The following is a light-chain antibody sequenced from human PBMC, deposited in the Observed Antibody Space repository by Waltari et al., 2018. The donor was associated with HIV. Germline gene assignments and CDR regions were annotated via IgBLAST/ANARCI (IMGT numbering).Light chain of an antibody. J-gene: IGLJ1*01. CDR2: RNN. Sequence: QSVLTQPPSASGTPGQRVTISCSGSSSNIGRNYVCWYQQLPGTAPKLLIYRNNERPSRFPDRFSGSRPVTSAALAISGLRSQDEADYYCAAWDDSLSGLYVFGTGTKVTVL. CDR3: AAWDDSLSGLYV. CDR1: SSNIGRNY. V-gene: IGLV1-47*01.